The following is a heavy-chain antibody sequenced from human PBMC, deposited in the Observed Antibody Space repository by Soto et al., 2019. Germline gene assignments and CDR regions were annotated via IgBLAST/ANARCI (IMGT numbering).Heavy chain of an antibody. CDR2: INPSSGRT. V-gene: IGHV1-46*01. J-gene: IGHJ6*02. Sequence: GASVKVSCKASGYTFTSYSMHWVRQAPGQGLEWMGIINPSSGRTSYAQNFQGRVTMTSDTSTSIVYMEMSSLKSEDTAVYYCARDRILEWSRGMDVWGQGTTVTVSS. D-gene: IGHD3-3*01. CDR1: GYTFTSYS. CDR3: ARDRILEWSRGMDV.